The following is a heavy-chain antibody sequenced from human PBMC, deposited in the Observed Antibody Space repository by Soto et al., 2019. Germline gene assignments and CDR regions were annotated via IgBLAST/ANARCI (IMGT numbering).Heavy chain of an antibody. CDR1: GGSISSGGYS. CDR3: ARAIYYYGSGSYFAGFDP. Sequence: SETLSLTCAVSGGSISSGGYSWSWIRQPPGKGLEWIGYIYHSGSTYYNPSLKSRVTISVDRSKNQFSLKLSSVTAADTAVYYCARAIYYYGSGSYFAGFDPWGQGTLVTVSS. J-gene: IGHJ5*02. CDR2: IYHSGST. V-gene: IGHV4-30-2*01. D-gene: IGHD3-10*01.